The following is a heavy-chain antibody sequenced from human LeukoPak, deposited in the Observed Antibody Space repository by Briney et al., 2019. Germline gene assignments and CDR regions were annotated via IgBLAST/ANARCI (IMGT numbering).Heavy chain of an antibody. CDR3: ATYPGYCSGGSCYFDY. CDR2: IIPIFGIA. D-gene: IGHD2-15*01. V-gene: IGHV1-69*04. J-gene: IGHJ4*02. Sequence: SVKVSCKASGGTFSSYAISWVRQAPGQGLEWMGRIIPIFGIANYAQKFQGRVTITADKSTSTAYMELSSLRSEDTAVYYCATYPGYCSGGSCYFDYWGQGILVTVSS. CDR1: GGTFSSYA.